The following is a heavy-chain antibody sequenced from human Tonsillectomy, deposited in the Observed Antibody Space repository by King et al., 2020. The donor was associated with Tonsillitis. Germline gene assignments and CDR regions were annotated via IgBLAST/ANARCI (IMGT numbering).Heavy chain of an antibody. CDR1: GFTFSSYA. V-gene: IGHV3-30-3*01. J-gene: IGHJ6*02. D-gene: IGHD6-13*01. CDR2: ISYDGSNK. Sequence: VQLVESGGGVVQPGRSLRLSCAASGFTFSSYAMHWVRQAPGKGLEWVAVISYDGSNKYYADSVKGRFTISRDNSKNTLYLQMNSLRAEDTAVYYCARDRPGSSWSSIYYYYYGMDVWGQGTPVTVSS. CDR3: ARDRPGSSWSSIYYYYYGMDV.